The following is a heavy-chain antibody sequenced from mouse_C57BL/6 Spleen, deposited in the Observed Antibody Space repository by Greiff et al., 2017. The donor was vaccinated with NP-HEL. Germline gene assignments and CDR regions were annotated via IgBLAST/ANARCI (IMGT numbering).Heavy chain of an antibody. Sequence: QVQLQQSGPELVKPGASVKISCMASGYAFSSSWMNWVKQRPGKGLEWIGRIYPGDGDTNYNGKFKGKGTLTADKSSSTAYMLLSSLTSEDSAVYLCARSDSSGYALFAYWGQGTLVTVSA. J-gene: IGHJ3*01. CDR1: GYAFSSSW. CDR2: IYPGDGDT. CDR3: ARSDSSGYALFAY. D-gene: IGHD3-2*02. V-gene: IGHV1-82*01.